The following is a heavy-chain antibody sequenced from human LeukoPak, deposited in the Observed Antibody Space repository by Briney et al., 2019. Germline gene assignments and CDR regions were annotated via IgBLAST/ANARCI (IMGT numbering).Heavy chain of an antibody. CDR1: GGSIRSYY. V-gene: IGHV4-59*01. CDR2: IYYSGST. Sequence: SETLSLTCTVSGGSIRSYYWSWIRQPPGKGLEWIGYIYYSGSTNYNPSLKSRVTISVDTSKNRFSLKLSSVTAADTAVYYCARGYDSSTTYYEFYYYMDVWGKGTTVIVSS. J-gene: IGHJ6*03. CDR3: ARGYDSSTTYYEFYYYMDV. D-gene: IGHD3-22*01.